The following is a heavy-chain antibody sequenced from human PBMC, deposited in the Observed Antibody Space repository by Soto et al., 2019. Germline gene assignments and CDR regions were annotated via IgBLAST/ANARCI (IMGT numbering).Heavy chain of an antibody. V-gene: IGHV1-8*01. Sequence: QVQLVQSGAEVKKPGASVKVSCKASGYTFTSYDINWVRQATGQGLEWMGWMNPNSGNTGYAQKFQGRVTMTRNTSIRTAYMELSSLRSEDTAVYYCARVASDCSGGSCYTFDYWGQGTLVTVSS. CDR1: GYTFTSYD. CDR3: ARVASDCSGGSCYTFDY. J-gene: IGHJ4*02. D-gene: IGHD2-15*01. CDR2: MNPNSGNT.